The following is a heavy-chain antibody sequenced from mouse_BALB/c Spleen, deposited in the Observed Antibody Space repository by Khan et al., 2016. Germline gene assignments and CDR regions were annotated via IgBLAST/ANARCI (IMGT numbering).Heavy chain of an antibody. Sequence: QVQLQQSGAELARPGASVKMSCKASGYTFTIYTMHWVKQRPGQGLEWIGYINPSSGYTNYNQKFKDKATLTADKSSSTAYMQLSSLTSEDSAVYYCARSRRMGVNYLFDYWGQGTTLTVSS. CDR3: ARSRRMGVNYLFDY. CDR1: GYTFTIYT. CDR2: INPSSGYT. D-gene: IGHD2-1*01. V-gene: IGHV1-4*01. J-gene: IGHJ2*01.